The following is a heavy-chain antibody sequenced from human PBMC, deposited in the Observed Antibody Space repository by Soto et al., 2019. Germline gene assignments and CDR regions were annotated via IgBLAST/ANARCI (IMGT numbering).Heavy chain of an antibody. D-gene: IGHD4-17*01. CDR1: GGSISSGDDY. V-gene: IGHV4-30-4*01. Sequence: SETLSLTCAVSGGSISSGDDYWSWIRQSPGKGLEWIGYIYYTGRTYYNPSLKSRLTISLDMSKNQFSLKLSSVTAADTAVYYCARSQTTVTSYDYWGQGTLVTVS. J-gene: IGHJ4*02. CDR2: IYYTGRT. CDR3: ARSQTTVTSYDY.